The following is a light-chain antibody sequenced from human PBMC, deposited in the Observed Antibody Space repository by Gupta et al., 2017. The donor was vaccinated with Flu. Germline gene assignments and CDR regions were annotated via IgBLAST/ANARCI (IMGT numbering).Light chain of an antibody. Sequence: AIQMAQSPSSLSASVGDGVTVTCRASQDIRITLGWYQQKPGKAPKLLIYNASTLQTGVPSRFSGSGSGTDFTLTISSLQAEDFATYYCQHEHNCPLTFGRGTKVDIK. CDR1: QDIRIT. CDR3: QHEHNCPLT. V-gene: IGKV1-6*01. J-gene: IGKJ4*01. CDR2: NAS.